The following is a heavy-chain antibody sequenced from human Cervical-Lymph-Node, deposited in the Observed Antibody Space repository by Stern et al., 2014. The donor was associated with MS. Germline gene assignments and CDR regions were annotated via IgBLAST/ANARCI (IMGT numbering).Heavy chain of an antibody. CDR1: GYTFTAFF. CDR3: AREATRIVVGIDY. V-gene: IGHV1-2*06. CDR2: LNPNSDDP. Sequence: VKLVQSGTKMQKPGASVRVSCKASGYTFTAFFIHWVRQVPGHGLEWMGRLNPNSDDPTYAQNFQDRVTLTRDTSIGTAYLELSRLTSADTAVYYCAREATRIVVGIDYWGQGTQVTVSS. D-gene: IGHD3-22*01. J-gene: IGHJ4*02.